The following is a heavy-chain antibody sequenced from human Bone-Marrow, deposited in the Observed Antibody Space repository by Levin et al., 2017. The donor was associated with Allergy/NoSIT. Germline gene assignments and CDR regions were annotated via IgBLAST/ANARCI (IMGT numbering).Heavy chain of an antibody. J-gene: IGHJ6*03. Sequence: GGSLRLSCAASGFTFSSYSMNWVRQAPGKGLEWVSSIGSRSTDIFYADSVKGRFTISRDNAKNSVFLHMNSLRAEDTAVYYCARDFIAATGLMDVWGKGTTVTVSS. D-gene: IGHD6-13*01. V-gene: IGHV3-21*01. CDR1: GFTFSSYS. CDR2: IGSRSTDI. CDR3: ARDFIAATGLMDV.